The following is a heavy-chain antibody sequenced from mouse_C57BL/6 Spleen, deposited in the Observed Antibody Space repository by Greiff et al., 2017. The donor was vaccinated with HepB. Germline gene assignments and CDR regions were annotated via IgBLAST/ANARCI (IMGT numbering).Heavy chain of an antibody. D-gene: IGHD2-14*01. J-gene: IGHJ2*01. CDR2: IHPNSGST. V-gene: IGHV1-64*01. Sequence: VQLQQPGAELVKPGASVKLSCKASGYTFTSYWMHWVKQRPGQGLEWIGMIHPNSGSTNYNEKFKSKATLTVDKSSSTAYMQLSSLTSEDSAVYYCEGTTEVSFDYWGQGTTLTVSS. CDR1: GYTFTSYW. CDR3: EGTTEVSFDY.